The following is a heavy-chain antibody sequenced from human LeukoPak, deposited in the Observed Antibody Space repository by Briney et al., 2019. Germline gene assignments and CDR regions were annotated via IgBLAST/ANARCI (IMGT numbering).Heavy chain of an antibody. CDR2: ISTYNGNT. D-gene: IGHD6-19*01. Sequence: ASVKVSCKAPGYTFTSYSISWVRQAPGQGLEWMGWISTYNGNTNYAQKLQGRVSMTTDTSTSTAYMELRSLRSDDTAVYYCARSSLAVAGSVFDYWGQGTLVTVSS. CDR3: ARSSLAVAGSVFDY. J-gene: IGHJ4*02. V-gene: IGHV1-18*01. CDR1: GYTFTSYS.